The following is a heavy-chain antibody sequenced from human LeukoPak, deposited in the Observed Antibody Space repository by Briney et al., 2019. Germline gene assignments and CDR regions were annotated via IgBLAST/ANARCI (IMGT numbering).Heavy chain of an antibody. CDR3: IVFGDSNH. Sequence: GGSLRLSCAASGLTGSHNYVSWVRQAPGKGLEWVSAIHTSGHTCYADSVKGRFTISRDTSKNPLYLQINSLRVEDTAVYYCIVFGDSNHWGQGTLVTVSS. CDR2: IHTSGHT. V-gene: IGHV3-53*01. J-gene: IGHJ5*02. CDR1: GLTGSHNY. D-gene: IGHD4-17*01.